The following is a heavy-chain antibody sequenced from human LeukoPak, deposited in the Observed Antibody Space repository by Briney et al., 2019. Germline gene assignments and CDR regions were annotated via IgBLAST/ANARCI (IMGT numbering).Heavy chain of an antibody. Sequence: SGGSLRLSCAASGFTFSSYWMNWVRQAPGKGLEWVAFIRYDGSNKYYADSVKGRFTISRDNSKNTLYLQMNSLRAEDTAVYYCAKDRGLTGDLRGLDYWGQGTLVTVSS. V-gene: IGHV3-30*02. CDR3: AKDRGLTGDLRGLDY. CDR2: IRYDGSNK. CDR1: GFTFSSYW. J-gene: IGHJ4*02. D-gene: IGHD7-27*01.